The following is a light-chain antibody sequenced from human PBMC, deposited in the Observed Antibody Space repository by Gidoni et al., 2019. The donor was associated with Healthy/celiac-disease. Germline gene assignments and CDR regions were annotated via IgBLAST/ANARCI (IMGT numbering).Light chain of an antibody. CDR3: QQSYSTPFT. CDR1: QSISSY. Sequence: SASVGDRVTITCRASQSISSYLNWYQQKPGKAPKLLIYAASSLQSGVPSRFSGSGSGTDFTLTISSLQPADFATYYCQQSYSTPFTFGPGTKVDIK. V-gene: IGKV1-39*01. CDR2: AAS. J-gene: IGKJ3*01.